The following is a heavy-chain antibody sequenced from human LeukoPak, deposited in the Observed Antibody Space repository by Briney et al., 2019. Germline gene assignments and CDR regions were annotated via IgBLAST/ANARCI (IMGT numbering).Heavy chain of an antibody. J-gene: IGHJ4*02. D-gene: IGHD6-19*01. CDR2: ISGSGGST. Sequence: PGGSLRFSCTTSGFTFGDYAMSWVRQAPGKGLEWVSGISGSGGSTYYADSVKGRFTISRDHSKNTLYLQMNSLRAEDTAVYYCAKKSRINSGWYRDYWGQGTLVTVSS. CDR3: AKKSRINSGWYRDY. V-gene: IGHV3-23*01. CDR1: GFTFGDYA.